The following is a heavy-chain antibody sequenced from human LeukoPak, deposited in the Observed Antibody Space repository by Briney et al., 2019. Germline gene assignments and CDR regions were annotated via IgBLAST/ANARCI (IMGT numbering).Heavy chain of an antibody. V-gene: IGHV3-33*01. J-gene: IGHJ4*02. Sequence: GRSLRLSCAASGFTFSSYGMHWVRQAPGKGLEWVAVIWYDGSNKYYADSVKGRFTISRDNSKNTLYLQMNSLRAEDTAVYCCARGEVADSFDYWGQGTLVTVSS. CDR2: IWYDGSNK. D-gene: IGHD6-19*01. CDR1: GFTFSSYG. CDR3: ARGEVADSFDY.